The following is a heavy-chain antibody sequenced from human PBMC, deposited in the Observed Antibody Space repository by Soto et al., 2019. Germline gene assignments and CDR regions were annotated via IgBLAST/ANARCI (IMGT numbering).Heavy chain of an antibody. CDR2: TYYRSKWYN. J-gene: IGHJ6*02. D-gene: IGHD7-27*01. V-gene: IGHV6-1*01. Sequence: SETLSLTCAIPGDSVSSNSAAWNWIRQSPSRGLEWLGRTYYRSKWYNDYAVSVKSRITINPDTSKNQFSLQLNSVTPEDTAVYYCARGGALMGIDYYGMDVWGQGTTVTVSS. CDR3: ARGGALMGIDYYGMDV. CDR1: GDSVSSNSAA.